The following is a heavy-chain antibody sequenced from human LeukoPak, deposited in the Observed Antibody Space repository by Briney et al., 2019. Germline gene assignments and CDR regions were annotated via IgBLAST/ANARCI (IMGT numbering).Heavy chain of an antibody. CDR3: ARSSRYYDSSGLQAYYFDY. CDR2: MIPIFGTA. J-gene: IGHJ4*02. D-gene: IGHD3-22*01. V-gene: IGHV1-69*13. CDR1: GGTFSSYA. Sequence: ASVKVSCKASGGTFSSYAISWVRQAPGQGLEWMGGMIPIFGTANYAQKFQGRVTITADESTSTAYMELSSLRSEDTAVYYCARSSRYYDSSGLQAYYFDYWGQGTLVTAPS.